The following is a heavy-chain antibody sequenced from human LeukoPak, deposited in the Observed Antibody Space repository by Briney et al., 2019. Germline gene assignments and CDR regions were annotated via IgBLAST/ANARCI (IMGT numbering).Heavy chain of an antibody. CDR1: GGSISSSSYY. CDR2: IYYSGST. V-gene: IGHV4-39*01. D-gene: IGHD3-16*01. J-gene: IGHJ6*02. Sequence: SETLSLTCTVSGGSISSSSYYWGWIRQPPGKGLEWVGSIYYSGSTYYNPSLKSRVTISVDTSKNQFSLKLSSVTAADTAVYYCATDFGVTPNYYGMDVWGQGTTVTVSS. CDR3: ATDFGVTPNYYGMDV.